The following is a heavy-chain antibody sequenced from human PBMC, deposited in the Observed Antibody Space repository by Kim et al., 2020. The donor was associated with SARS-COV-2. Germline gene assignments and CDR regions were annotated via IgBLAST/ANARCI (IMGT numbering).Heavy chain of an antibody. V-gene: IGHV1-18*01. CDR3: ARDRGGMDV. Sequence: ASVKVSCKASGYTFNNYAFSWVRQAPGQGLEWMGWIGTYNGITDYAQKLQDRVTMTTNTSTSTAYMELRSLTSDDTAVYYCARDRGGMDVWGQVTTVTVSS. CDR1: GYTFNNYA. CDR2: IGTYNGIT. J-gene: IGHJ6*02.